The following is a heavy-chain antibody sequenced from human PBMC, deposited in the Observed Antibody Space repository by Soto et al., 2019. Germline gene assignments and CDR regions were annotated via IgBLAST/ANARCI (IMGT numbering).Heavy chain of an antibody. V-gene: IGHV3-23*01. D-gene: IGHD2-21*01. CDR3: AQDRGWGVVSPSHDY. CDR2: IRATGGET. Sequence: VQLLESGGGMVQPGGSLRVSCAASGFTFRNFVMSWVRQAPGKGLEWVSAIRATGGETFYADSVKGRFTISRDNSKNTVYLKMNSLRDEDTALYFCAQDRGWGVVSPSHDYWGQGTLVTVSS. J-gene: IGHJ4*02. CDR1: GFTFRNFV.